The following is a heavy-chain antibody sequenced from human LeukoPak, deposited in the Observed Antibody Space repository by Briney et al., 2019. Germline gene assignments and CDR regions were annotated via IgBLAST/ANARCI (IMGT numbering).Heavy chain of an antibody. CDR1: GFTFSSYA. CDR3: AKGAVGYCSGGSCYPLDN. J-gene: IGHJ4*02. Sequence: PGGSLRLSCAASGFTFSSYAMSWVRQAPGKGLEWVSAISGSGSSTYYADSVKGRFTSSRDNSKNTLYVQMNSLRAEDTAVYYCAKGAVGYCSGGSCYPLDNWGQGTQVTVSS. D-gene: IGHD2-15*01. V-gene: IGHV3-23*01. CDR2: ISGSGSST.